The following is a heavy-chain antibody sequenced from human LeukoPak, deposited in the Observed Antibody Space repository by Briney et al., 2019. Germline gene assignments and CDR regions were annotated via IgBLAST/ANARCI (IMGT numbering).Heavy chain of an antibody. CDR3: AKDLQQWLVRSAFDL. Sequence: PGGSLRLSCAASGFTFDDYAMHWVRQAPGKGLEWVSGISWNSGSIGYADSVKGRFTISRDNAKNSLYLQMNSLRAEDTALYYCAKDLQQWLVRSAFDLWGQGTMVTVSS. J-gene: IGHJ3*01. D-gene: IGHD6-19*01. CDR1: GFTFDDYA. CDR2: ISWNSGSI. V-gene: IGHV3-9*01.